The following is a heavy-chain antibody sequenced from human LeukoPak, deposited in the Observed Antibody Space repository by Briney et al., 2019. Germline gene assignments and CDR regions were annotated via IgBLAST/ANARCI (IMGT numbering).Heavy chain of an antibody. CDR3: ASLWELYYAFDI. J-gene: IGHJ3*02. CDR1: GFTFSSYW. CDR2: INSDGSST. V-gene: IGHV3-74*01. Sequence: GGSLRLSCAASGFTFSSYWMHWVRQAPGKGLVWVSRINSDGSSTSYADSVKGRFTISRDNAKNTLYLQMNSLRAEDTAVYYCASLWELYYAFDIWGQGTMVTVSS. D-gene: IGHD2-8*01.